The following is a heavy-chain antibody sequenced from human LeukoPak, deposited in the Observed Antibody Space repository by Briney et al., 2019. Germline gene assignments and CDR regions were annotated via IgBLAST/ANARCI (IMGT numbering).Heavy chain of an antibody. CDR1: GFTFSSYA. Sequence: GGSLRLSSAASGFTFSSYAMSWVRQAPGKGLEWVSAISGSGGSTYYADSVKGRFTISRDNSKNTLYLQMNSLRAVDTAVYYCAKARGMIVVVITDWGQGTLVTVSS. D-gene: IGHD3-22*01. V-gene: IGHV3-23*01. CDR3: AKARGMIVVVITD. J-gene: IGHJ4*02. CDR2: ISGSGGST.